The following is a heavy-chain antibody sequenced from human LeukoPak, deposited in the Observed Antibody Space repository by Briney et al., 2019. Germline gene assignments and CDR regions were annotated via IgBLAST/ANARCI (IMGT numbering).Heavy chain of an antibody. CDR2: IIPILGIA. D-gene: IGHD3-22*01. V-gene: IGHV1-69*04. J-gene: IGHJ5*02. Sequence: GASVKVSCKASGGTFSSYAISWVRQAPGQGLEWMGRIIPILGIANYAQKFQGRVTITADKSTSTAYMELSSLRSEDTAVYYCARASGYYDSSGYYYPYWFDPWGQGTLVTVSS. CDR3: ARASGYYDSSGYYYPYWFDP. CDR1: GGTFSSYA.